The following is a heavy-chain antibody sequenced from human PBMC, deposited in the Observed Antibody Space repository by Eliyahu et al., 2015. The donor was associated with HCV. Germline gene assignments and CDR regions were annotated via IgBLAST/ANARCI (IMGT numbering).Heavy chain of an antibody. CDR2: ITGTSSTI. D-gene: IGHD2-2*01. Sequence: EVHLVESGGGLVQPGGSLRLSCAASGFTFSTYSMNWVRQAPGKGLEWVSYITGTSSTIYYADSVKGRFTISRDNAKNSVDLQMNSLRAEDTAVYYCARAEYGDYWGQGTLVTVSS. CDR1: GFTFSTYS. CDR3: ARAEYGDY. V-gene: IGHV3-48*01. J-gene: IGHJ4*02.